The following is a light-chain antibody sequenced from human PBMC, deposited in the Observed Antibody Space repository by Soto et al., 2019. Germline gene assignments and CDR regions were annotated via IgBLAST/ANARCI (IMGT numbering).Light chain of an antibody. CDR2: GAS. CDR1: QTVLSN. V-gene: IGKV3-15*01. CDR3: QQYNNWPIS. J-gene: IGKJ5*01. Sequence: IVLTQSQATLSVSPWERTTITCRASQTVLSNLAWYQQKPGQAPRLLIYGASTRATGLPVRFSGSGSGTQFTLTISSLQSEDFAVYYCQQYNNWPISFCQGARLEI.